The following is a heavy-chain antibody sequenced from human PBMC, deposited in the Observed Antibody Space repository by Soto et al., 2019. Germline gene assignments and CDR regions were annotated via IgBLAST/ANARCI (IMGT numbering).Heavy chain of an antibody. CDR3: AREVSTSLNWFDP. Sequence: SETLSLTCTVSGGSISSYYWSWIRQPPGKGLEWIGYIYYSGSTNYNPSLKSRVTISVDTSKNQFSLKLSSVTAADTAVYYCAREVSTSLNWFDPWGQGTPVTVSS. V-gene: IGHV4-59*01. CDR1: GGSISSYY. J-gene: IGHJ5*02. CDR2: IYYSGST. D-gene: IGHD2-2*01.